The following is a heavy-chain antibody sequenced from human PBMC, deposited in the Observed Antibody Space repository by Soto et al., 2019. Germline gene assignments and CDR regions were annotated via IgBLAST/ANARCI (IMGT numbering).Heavy chain of an antibody. CDR3: ARSSGYVPGGY. Sequence: RSLTCAVSGYPISSGYYWGWIRQPPGKGLEWIGIIHHSGSTYYNPSLRSRITISVDTSKNQFSLKMPSVTAADTAVYYCARSSGYVPGGYWGQGILVTVSS. CDR2: IHHSGST. D-gene: IGHD5-12*01. V-gene: IGHV4-38-2*01. J-gene: IGHJ4*02. CDR1: GYPISSGYY.